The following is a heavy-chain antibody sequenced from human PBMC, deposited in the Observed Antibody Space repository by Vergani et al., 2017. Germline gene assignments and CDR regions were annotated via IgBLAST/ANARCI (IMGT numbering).Heavy chain of an antibody. V-gene: IGHV1-69*09. CDR3: ARTPQRYGDYVSQH. J-gene: IGHJ1*01. D-gene: IGHD4-17*01. CDR2: IIPILGIA. Sequence: QVQLVQSGAEVKKPGSSVKVSCKASGGTFSSYTISWVRQAPGQGLEWMGRIIPILGIANYAQKLQGRVTMTTDTSTSTAYMELRSLRSDDTAVYYCARTPQRYGDYVSQHWGQGTLVTVSS. CDR1: GGTFSSYT.